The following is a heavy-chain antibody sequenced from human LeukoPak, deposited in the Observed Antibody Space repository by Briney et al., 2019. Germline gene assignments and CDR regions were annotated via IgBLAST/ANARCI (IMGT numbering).Heavy chain of an antibody. V-gene: IGHV5-51*01. D-gene: IGHD2-2*03. CDR3: ARAGYCSSTSCPTGSSWFDP. Sequence: GESLKISCKGSGYSFTSYWIGWVRQMPGKGLEWMGIIYPGDSDTRYSPSFQGQVTISADKSISTAYLQWSSLKASDTAMYYCARAGYCSSTSCPTGSSWFDPWGQGTLVTVSS. CDR2: IYPGDSDT. J-gene: IGHJ5*02. CDR1: GYSFTSYW.